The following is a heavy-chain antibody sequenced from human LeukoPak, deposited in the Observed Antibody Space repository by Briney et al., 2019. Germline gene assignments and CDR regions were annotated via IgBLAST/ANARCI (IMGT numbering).Heavy chain of an antibody. CDR1: GGSISSYY. CDR2: IYNRGST. CDR3: ARVDDRNYYYYFDY. Sequence: SETLSLTCTVSGGSISSYYWNWIRQPAGHGLEWIGRIYNRGSTNYNPSLKSRVTMSVDTSKNQFSLKLTSVTAADTAVYYCARVDDRNYYYYFDYWGQGTLVTVSS. D-gene: IGHD3-22*01. V-gene: IGHV4-4*07. J-gene: IGHJ4*02.